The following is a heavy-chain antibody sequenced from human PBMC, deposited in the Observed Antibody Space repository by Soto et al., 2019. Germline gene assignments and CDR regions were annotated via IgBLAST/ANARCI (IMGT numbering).Heavy chain of an antibody. CDR2: LSGRGITT. CDR3: AKELVGALYYGMDV. Sequence: GGSLRLSCAASGFTFSDYAMTWVRQAPGKGLEWVSTLSGRGITTYDADFVKGRFTISRDNSKNMLFLQMNSLRVDDTAIYYCAKELVGALYYGMDVWGQGTTVTVSS. D-gene: IGHD2-15*01. J-gene: IGHJ6*02. V-gene: IGHV3-23*01. CDR1: GFTFSDYA.